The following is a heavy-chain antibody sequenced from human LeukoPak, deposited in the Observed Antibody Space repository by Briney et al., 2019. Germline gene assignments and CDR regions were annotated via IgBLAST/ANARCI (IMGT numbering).Heavy chain of an antibody. D-gene: IGHD1-26*01. CDR3: ARETTLGPTSRMDV. J-gene: IGHJ6*04. CDR1: GGSVSSGRYY. Sequence: SETLSLTCSVSGGSVSSGRYYWTWIRQPAGKGLEWIGRFCTSGSTNYNPSLESRVTISIDTSKNQFSLKLSSVTAADTAVYYCARETTLGPTSRMDVWGKGTTVTVSS. CDR2: FCTSGST. V-gene: IGHV4-61*02.